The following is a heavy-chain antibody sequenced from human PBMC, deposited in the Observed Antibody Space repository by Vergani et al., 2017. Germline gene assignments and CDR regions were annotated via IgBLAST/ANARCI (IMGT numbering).Heavy chain of an antibody. D-gene: IGHD2-2*01. CDR3: ARDSRYCSSTSCYVGRDWFDP. CDR2: INPSGGST. Sequence: QVQLVQSGAEVKKPGASVKVSCKASGYPFTSYYMHWVRQAPGQGLAWMGIINPSGGSTSYAQKFQGRGTMTRDTSTSTVYMELSSLRSEDTAVYYCARDSRYCSSTSCYVGRDWFDPWGQGTLVTVSS. V-gene: IGHV1-46*01. J-gene: IGHJ5*02. CDR1: GYPFTSYY.